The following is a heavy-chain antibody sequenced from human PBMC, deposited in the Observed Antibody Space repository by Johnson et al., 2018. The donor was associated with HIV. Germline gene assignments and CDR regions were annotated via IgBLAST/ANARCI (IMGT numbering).Heavy chain of an antibody. J-gene: IGHJ3*02. V-gene: IGHV3-74*01. Sequence: VQLVESGGDLVQPGGSLRLSCVASGFSFSNYWMHWVRQAPGKGPVWVSRIRPAESKTDYADSVKGRFTISRDNAKNTLHLQMNSLRGEDTAVYYCARGGRYSESVNDAHDIWGQGTKVTVSS. CDR3: ARGGRYSESVNDAHDI. CDR2: IRPAESKT. CDR1: GFSFSNYW. D-gene: IGHD1-26*01.